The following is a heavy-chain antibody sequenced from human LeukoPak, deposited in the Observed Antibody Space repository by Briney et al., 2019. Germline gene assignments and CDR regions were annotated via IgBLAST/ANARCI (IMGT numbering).Heavy chain of an antibody. CDR3: AKRYTNIVPTD. V-gene: IGHV3-23*01. CDR1: GFTFSSYS. J-gene: IGHJ4*02. D-gene: IGHD5-12*01. Sequence: PGGSLRLSCAASGFTFSSYSMKWVRQAPGKGLEWVSAISGSGSTTYYADSVKGRFTISRDNSRNTLSLQMTSLRAEDTAMYYCAKRYTNIVPTDWGQGTLVTVSS. CDR2: ISGSGSTT.